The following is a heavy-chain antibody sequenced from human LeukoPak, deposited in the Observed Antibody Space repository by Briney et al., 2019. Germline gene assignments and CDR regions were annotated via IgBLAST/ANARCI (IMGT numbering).Heavy chain of an antibody. CDR3: ARASYYYDSSGYYYFDY. V-gene: IGHV4-61*01. J-gene: IGHJ4*02. CDR2: IYYSGST. D-gene: IGHD3-22*01. Sequence: NPSETLSLTCTVSGYSISSGYYWGWIRQPPGKGLEWIGYIYYSGSTNYNPSLKSRVTISVDTSKNQFSLKLSSVTAADTAVYYCARASYYYDSSGYYYFDYWGQGTLVTVSS. CDR1: GYSISSGYY.